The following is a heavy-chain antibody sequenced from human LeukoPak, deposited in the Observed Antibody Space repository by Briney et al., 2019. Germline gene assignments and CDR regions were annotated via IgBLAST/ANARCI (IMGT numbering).Heavy chain of an antibody. CDR3: ARDLRFGELSFLPFDY. CDR1: GYTFINYG. D-gene: IGHD3-10*01. CDR2: ITPYNGNT. J-gene: IGHJ4*02. Sequence: ASVKVSCKASGYTFINYGINWVRQAPGQGLEWVGWITPYNGNTNYAQKLQGRVTLTRDMSTSTVYMEVSSLRSEDTAVYYCARDLRFGELSFLPFDYWGQGTLVTVSS. V-gene: IGHV1-18*01.